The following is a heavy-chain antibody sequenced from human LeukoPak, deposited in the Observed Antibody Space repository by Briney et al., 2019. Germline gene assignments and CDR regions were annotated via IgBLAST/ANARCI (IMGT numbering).Heavy chain of an antibody. J-gene: IGHJ4*02. CDR2: ISGSGGST. D-gene: IGHD5-18*01. Sequence: GGSLRLSCAASGFTFSSYAVSWVRQAPGKGLEWVSAISGSGGSTYYADSVKGRFTISRDNSKNTPYLQMNSLRAEDTAVYYCAKDGRYSYGPEYDYWGQGTLVTVSS. CDR1: GFTFSSYA. CDR3: AKDGRYSYGPEYDY. V-gene: IGHV3-23*01.